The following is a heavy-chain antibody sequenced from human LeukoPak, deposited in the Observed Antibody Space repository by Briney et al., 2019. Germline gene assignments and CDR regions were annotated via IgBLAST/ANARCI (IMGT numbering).Heavy chain of an antibody. Sequence: SQTLSLTCTVSGGSISSYYWSWIRQPPGKGLEWIGYIYYSGSTNYNPSLKSRVTISVDTSKNQFSLKLSSVTAADTAVYYCAGIGYEVDYWGQGTLVTVSS. CDR3: AGIGYEVDY. D-gene: IGHD5-12*01. J-gene: IGHJ4*02. CDR1: GGSISSYY. CDR2: IYYSGST. V-gene: IGHV4-59*08.